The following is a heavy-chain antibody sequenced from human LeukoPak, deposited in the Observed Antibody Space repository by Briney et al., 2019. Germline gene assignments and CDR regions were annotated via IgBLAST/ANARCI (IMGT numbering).Heavy chain of an antibody. D-gene: IGHD2-2*01. Sequence: GGSLRLSCAASGFTFSAYWMSWVRQSPGKGLEWVANIKHDGTEKYYMDSVKGRFTISRDNAKNSPYLQMNRLRADETAVYYCARIADLSLPAATLFDFWGQGTLVTVSS. CDR1: GFTFSAYW. V-gene: IGHV3-7*01. CDR3: ARIADLSLPAATLFDF. CDR2: IKHDGTEK. J-gene: IGHJ4*02.